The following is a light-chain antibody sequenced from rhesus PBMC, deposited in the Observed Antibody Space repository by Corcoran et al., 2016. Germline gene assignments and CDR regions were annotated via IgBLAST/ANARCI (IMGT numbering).Light chain of an antibody. CDR1: QAISNW. V-gene: IGKV1-22*01. CDR2: KAS. J-gene: IGKJ2*01. Sequence: DIQMTQSPSSLSASVGDTVTITCRASQAISNWLAWYQQKQGKAPELLIFKASSVQSGVPSRFSGSGSGTDFVLTISSLQSKDFATYYCQQYFTKPNIFGQRTKVEIK. CDR3: QQYFTKPNI.